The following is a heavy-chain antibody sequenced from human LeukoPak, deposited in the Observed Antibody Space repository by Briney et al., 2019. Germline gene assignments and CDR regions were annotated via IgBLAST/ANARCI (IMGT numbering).Heavy chain of an antibody. Sequence: SETLSLTCTVSGGSISNYYWSWIRQPAGKGLEWIGRIYTSGSTYYNPSLKSRVTMSVDTSKNQFSLKLSSVTAADTAVYYCARRSGIAVAGAFDYWGQGTLVTVSS. CDR1: GGSISNYY. D-gene: IGHD6-19*01. J-gene: IGHJ4*02. V-gene: IGHV4-4*07. CDR2: IYTSGST. CDR3: ARRSGIAVAGAFDY.